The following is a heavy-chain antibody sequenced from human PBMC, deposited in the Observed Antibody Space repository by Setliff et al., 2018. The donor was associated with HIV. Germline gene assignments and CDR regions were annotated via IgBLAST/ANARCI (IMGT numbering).Heavy chain of an antibody. CDR3: ATSNYYDPRGFYIRGHDH. V-gene: IGHV3-74*03. D-gene: IGHD3-22*01. Sequence: GGSLRLSCAASGFTFSPYWMHWVRQAPGKGLVWVSRINSDGTSTTYADSVKGRFTISRDNAKNALYLQMDNLRAEDTALYYCATSNYYDPRGFYIRGHDHWGQGTLVTVSS. CDR2: INSDGTST. CDR1: GFTFSPYW. J-gene: IGHJ4*02.